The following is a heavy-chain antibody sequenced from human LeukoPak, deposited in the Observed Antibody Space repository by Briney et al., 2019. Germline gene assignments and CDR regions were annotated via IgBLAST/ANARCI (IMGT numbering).Heavy chain of an antibody. CDR1: GCTFSIYS. J-gene: IGHJ4*02. CDR2: ISYDGSNK. Sequence: PWRSLRLSCAASGCTFSIYSMHWVRQAPGKGLDWVASISYDGSNKCYADSVKGRFTISRDNSKNTLYLEMDSLGREDTAVYSCVRGGAGKYDSYSSGWYTFDYWGRGTLVTVSS. CDR3: VRGGAGKYDSYSSGWYTFDY. D-gene: IGHD6-19*01. V-gene: IGHV3-30-3*01.